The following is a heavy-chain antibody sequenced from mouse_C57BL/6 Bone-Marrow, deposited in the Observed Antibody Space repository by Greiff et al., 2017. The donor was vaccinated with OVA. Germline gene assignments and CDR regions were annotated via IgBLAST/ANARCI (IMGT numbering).Heavy chain of an antibody. V-gene: IGHV1-50*01. CDR2: IDPSDSYT. CDR3: AKGLGLATTVVATRYFDY. Sequence: VQGVESGAELVKPGASVKLSCKASGYTFTSYWMQWVKQRPGQGLEWIGEIDPSDSYTNYNQKFKGKATLTVDTSSSTAYMQLSSLTSEDSAVYYCAKGLGLATTVVATRYFDYWGQGTTLTVSS. J-gene: IGHJ2*01. CDR1: GYTFTSYW. D-gene: IGHD1-1*01.